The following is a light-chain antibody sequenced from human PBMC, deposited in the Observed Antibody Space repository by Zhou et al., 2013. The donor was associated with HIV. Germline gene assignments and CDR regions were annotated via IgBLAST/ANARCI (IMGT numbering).Light chain of an antibody. CDR3: QQYDDSPPSYT. CDR1: QSVSSY. CDR2: DAS. J-gene: IGKJ2*01. Sequence: EIVLTQSPATLSLSPGERATLSCRASQSVSSYLAWYQQKPGQAPRLLIYDASNRATGVPARFSGSGSGTDFTLTISRVQPEDFAMYYCQQYDDSPPSYTFGQGTKLDI. V-gene: IGKV3-11*01.